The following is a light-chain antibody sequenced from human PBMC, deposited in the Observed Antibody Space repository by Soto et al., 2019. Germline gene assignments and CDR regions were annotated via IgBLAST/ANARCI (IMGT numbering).Light chain of an antibody. V-gene: IGKV3-20*01. Sequence: EIVLTQSPGTLSLTPGETATLSCRASQTIGSTYLAWYQQKPGQAPRLLIFGTSRRATGIPDRFSGSGSGTDFTLTISSLQPDDFATYYCQQCNRTFGQGTKVDIK. CDR3: QQCNRT. CDR1: QTIGSTY. CDR2: GTS. J-gene: IGKJ1*01.